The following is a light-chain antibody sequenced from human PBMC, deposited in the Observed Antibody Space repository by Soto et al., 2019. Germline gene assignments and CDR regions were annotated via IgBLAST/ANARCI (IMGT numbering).Light chain of an antibody. Sequence: QSALTQPASGSGSPGQSITISCTGTSSDVGTYNLVSWYQQHPGKAPKLMIYEDSKRPSGVSNRFSGSKSGNTASLTISGLQAEDEADYYCCSYAGNSLYVFGTGTKLTVL. J-gene: IGLJ1*01. CDR1: SSDVGTYNL. CDR3: CSYAGNSLYV. CDR2: EDS. V-gene: IGLV2-23*01.